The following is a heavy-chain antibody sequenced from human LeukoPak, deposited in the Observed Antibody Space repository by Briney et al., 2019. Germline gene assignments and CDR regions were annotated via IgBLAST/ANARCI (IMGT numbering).Heavy chain of an antibody. CDR3: ARAASSGWSYYYYYGMDV. Sequence: SGTPSLTCTVSCGSIRSFYRRWIRQPPRKGLGGVGRFYTSGSTNYNPSLKSRVTMSVDTSKNQFSLKLSSVTAADTAVYYCARAASSGWSYYYYYGMDVWGQGTTVTVSS. V-gene: IGHV4-4*07. CDR2: FYTSGST. CDR1: CGSIRSFY. D-gene: IGHD6-19*01. J-gene: IGHJ6*02.